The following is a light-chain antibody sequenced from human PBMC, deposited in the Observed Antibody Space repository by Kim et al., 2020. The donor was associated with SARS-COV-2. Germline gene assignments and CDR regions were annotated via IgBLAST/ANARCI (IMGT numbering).Light chain of an antibody. Sequence: SFTISCTRTSSDVGGNNNDAWYQQHPGKAPKKMIYDVSKRPSGVPDRFSGSKAGNTASLIVSGLQAEDEADYYCSSYAGSNNLVVFGGGTKLTVL. CDR2: DVS. J-gene: IGLJ2*01. CDR3: SSYAGSNNLVV. V-gene: IGLV2-8*01. CDR1: SSDVGGNNN.